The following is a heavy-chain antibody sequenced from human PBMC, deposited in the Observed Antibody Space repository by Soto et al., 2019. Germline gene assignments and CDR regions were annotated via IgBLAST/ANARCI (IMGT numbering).Heavy chain of an antibody. Sequence: QVQLQESGPGLVKPSQTLSLSCTVSGDSISSGDHYCSWIRQPPVKGLEWIAHISYGGYSFYNPSLQIRITMSVDTSKNQAYLKLSSVTAAHTAVYYCASPHCSVLSFFDNWGQGTHVTVSS. CDR2: ISYGGYS. J-gene: IGHJ4*02. D-gene: IGHD2-8*02. CDR1: GDSISSGDHY. V-gene: IGHV4-30-4*01. CDR3: ASPHCSVLSFFDN.